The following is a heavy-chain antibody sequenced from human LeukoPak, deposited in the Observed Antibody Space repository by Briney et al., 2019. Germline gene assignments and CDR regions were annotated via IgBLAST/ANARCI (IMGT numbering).Heavy chain of an antibody. CDR3: ARVRYSGYDFSY. Sequence: ASVKVSCTASGYTFTGYYMHWVRQAPGQGLEWMGWINPNSGGTNYAQKFQGRVTMTRDTSISTAYMELSRLRSDDTAVYYCARVRYSGYDFSYWGQGTLVTVSS. CDR1: GYTFTGYY. J-gene: IGHJ4*02. CDR2: INPNSGGT. V-gene: IGHV1-2*02. D-gene: IGHD5-12*01.